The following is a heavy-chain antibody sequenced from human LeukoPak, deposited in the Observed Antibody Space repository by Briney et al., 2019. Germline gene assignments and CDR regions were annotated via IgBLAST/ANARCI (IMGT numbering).Heavy chain of an antibody. CDR2: INHNGNVN. CDR1: GFTFSSYW. Sequence: GGSLRLSCAASGFTFSSYWMNWARQAPGKGLEWVASINHNGNVNYYVDSVKGRFTISRDNAKNSLYLPMSNLRAEDTAVYFCARGGGLDVWGQGATVTVSS. D-gene: IGHD3-16*01. J-gene: IGHJ6*02. V-gene: IGHV3-7*03. CDR3: ARGGGLDV.